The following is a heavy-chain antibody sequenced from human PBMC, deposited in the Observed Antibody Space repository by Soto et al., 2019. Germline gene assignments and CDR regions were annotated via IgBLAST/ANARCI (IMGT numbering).Heavy chain of an antibody. Sequence: PSETLSLTCAVYGGSFSGYYWSWIRQPPGKGLEWIGEIKHSGSTNYNPSLKSRVTISVDTSKNQFSLKLSSVTAADTAVYYRARHSYYYGSGSYYKYRPDRFFDYWGQGTLVTVSS. J-gene: IGHJ4*02. CDR1: GGSFSGYY. CDR2: IKHSGST. D-gene: IGHD3-10*01. CDR3: ARHSYYYGSGSYYKYRPDRFFDY. V-gene: IGHV4-34*01.